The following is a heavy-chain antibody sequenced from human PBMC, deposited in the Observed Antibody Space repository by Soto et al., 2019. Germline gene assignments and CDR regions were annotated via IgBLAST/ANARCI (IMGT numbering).Heavy chain of an antibody. V-gene: IGHV4-59*12. D-gene: IGHD3-10*01. CDR2: ISYGAST. CDR3: ARGRRGWFDP. Sequence: SETLSLTCTVSGGSISSSYWGWIRQPPGKGLEWIGDISYGASTNYNPSLKSRVTISLDTSKNLFSLDLKSVTAADTAVYYCARGRRGWFDPWGQGTLVTVS. CDR1: GGSISSSY. J-gene: IGHJ5*02.